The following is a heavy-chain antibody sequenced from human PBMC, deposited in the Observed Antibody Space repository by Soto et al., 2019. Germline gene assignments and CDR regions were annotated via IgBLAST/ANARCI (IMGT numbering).Heavy chain of an antibody. CDR1: GGSISSGGYY. D-gene: IGHD3-9*01. V-gene: IGHV4-61*08. J-gene: IGHJ4*02. CDR2: IYYSGST. Sequence: SETLSLTCTVSGGSISSGGYYWSWIRQHPGKGLEWIGYIYYSGSTNYNPSLKSRVTISVDTSKNQFSLKLSSVTAADTAVYYCARVLPDAGLDWGQGTLVTVSS. CDR3: ARVLPDAGLD.